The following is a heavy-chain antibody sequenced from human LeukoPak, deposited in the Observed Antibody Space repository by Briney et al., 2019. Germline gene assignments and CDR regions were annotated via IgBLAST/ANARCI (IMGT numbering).Heavy chain of an antibody. CDR1: GGSISSGSYY. CDR2: IYTSGST. CDR3: ARDGISQRFGELLLDY. V-gene: IGHV4-61*02. D-gene: IGHD3-10*01. Sequence: SQTLSLTCTVSGGSISSGSYYWSWIRQPAGKGLEWIGRIYTSGSTNYNPSLKSRATISVDTSKNQFSLKLSSVTAADTAVYYCARDGISQRFGELLLDYWGQGTLVTVSS. J-gene: IGHJ4*02.